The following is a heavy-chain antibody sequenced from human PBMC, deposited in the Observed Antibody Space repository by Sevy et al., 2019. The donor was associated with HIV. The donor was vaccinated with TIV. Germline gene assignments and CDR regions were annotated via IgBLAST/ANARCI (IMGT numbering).Heavy chain of an antibody. D-gene: IGHD6-25*01. CDR1: GFTFSSYW. CDR2: IKQDGSEK. Sequence: GGCLRLSCAASGFTFSSYWMNWVRQAPGKGLEWVANIKQDGSEKYYVDSVKGRFTISRDNAKNSMHLQMNSLRAEDTAVYYYPRALAAAASYWGQGTAVTVSS. CDR3: PRALAAAASY. V-gene: IGHV3-7*01. J-gene: IGHJ4*02.